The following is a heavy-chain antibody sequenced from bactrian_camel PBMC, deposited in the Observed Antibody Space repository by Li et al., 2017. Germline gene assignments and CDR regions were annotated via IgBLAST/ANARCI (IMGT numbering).Heavy chain of an antibody. CDR2: IESDGGRT. J-gene: IGHJ4*01. V-gene: IGHV3S40*01. CDR1: GFMFNIYA. D-gene: IGHD1*01. Sequence: DVQLVESGGGSVQPGGSLRLSCAASGFMFNIYAMSWVRQAQGKGLEWVSSIESDGGRTSYADSVKGRFTISQDIAKNTVYLQMNSLKPEDTAMFYCAANRYCYGAGLRLRPTSYNFWGPGTQVTVS. CDR3: AANRYCYGAGLRLRPTSYNF.